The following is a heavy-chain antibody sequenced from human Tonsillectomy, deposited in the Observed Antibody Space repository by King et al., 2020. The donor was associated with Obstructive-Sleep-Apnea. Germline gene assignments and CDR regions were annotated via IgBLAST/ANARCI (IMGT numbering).Heavy chain of an antibody. CDR2: ISYDGSNK. D-gene: IGHD3-16*02. V-gene: IGHV3-30*04. J-gene: IGHJ4*02. CDR1: GFTFSSYA. CDR3: ARDFTMIMFGGVIVD. Sequence: VQLVESGGGVVQPGRSLRLSCAASGFTFSSYAMHWVRQAPGKGMEGVAVISYDGSNKYYTDSVKCRFSISRDNSQNTLYLQMNSLRPEDTAMYYCARDFTMIMFGGVIVDWGQGTLVTVSS.